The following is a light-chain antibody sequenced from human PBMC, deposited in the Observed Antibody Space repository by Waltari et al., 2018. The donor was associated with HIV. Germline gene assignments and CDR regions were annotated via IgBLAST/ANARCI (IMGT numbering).Light chain of an antibody. Sequence: IVLTQSPGTLSLSPGERATLSCRTGQSVSSSYLAWYQQKPGQAPRLLIYATVTRATGIPDRFSGFGSGTHFSLTISRLEPEDVAVYYCQLYGTFGQGTKVEIK. J-gene: IGKJ1*01. CDR1: QSVSSSY. V-gene: IGKV3-20*01. CDR2: ATV. CDR3: QLYGT.